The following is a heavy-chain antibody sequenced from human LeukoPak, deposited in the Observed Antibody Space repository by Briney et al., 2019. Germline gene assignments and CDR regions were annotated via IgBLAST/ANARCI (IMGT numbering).Heavy chain of an antibody. D-gene: IGHD5-12*01. CDR3: ARVGLDRRGYSGYEAFDY. CDR2: ISSSGSTK. V-gene: IGHV3-48*03. Sequence: GGSLRLSCAASGFTFSSYEMNWVRQAPGKGLEWVSYISSSGSTKDYADSVKGRFTVSRDNAKNSLYLQINSLRAEDTAVYYCARVGLDRRGYSGYEAFDYWGQGTLVTVSS. CDR1: GFTFSSYE. J-gene: IGHJ4*02.